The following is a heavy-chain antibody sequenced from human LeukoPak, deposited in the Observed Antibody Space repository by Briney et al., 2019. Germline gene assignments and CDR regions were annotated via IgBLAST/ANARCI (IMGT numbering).Heavy chain of an antibody. CDR1: GGSISSSNYY. D-gene: IGHD5-24*01. CDR2: IYSRGST. CDR3: ARGWLQFGY. J-gene: IGHJ4*02. Sequence: SETLSLTCIVSGGSISSSNYYWGWIRQSPGKGLEWIGSIYSRGSTYYNPSLKSRVIVSSDMSKNQFSLKLSSVTAADTAVYYCARGWLQFGYWGQGTLVTVSS. V-gene: IGHV4-39*07.